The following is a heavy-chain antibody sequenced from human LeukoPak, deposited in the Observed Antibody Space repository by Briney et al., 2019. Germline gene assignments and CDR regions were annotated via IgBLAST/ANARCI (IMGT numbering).Heavy chain of an antibody. Sequence: GGSLRLSCAASGFTFSSYAIHWVRQAPGKGLEWVAVISYDGSNKYYAGSVKGRFTISRDNSKNTLYLQMDSLRAEDTAVYYCARGSNAVAGTTYYYYYMDVWGKGTTVTVSS. J-gene: IGHJ6*03. D-gene: IGHD6-19*01. CDR3: ARGSNAVAGTTYYYYYMDV. CDR1: GFTFSSYA. V-gene: IGHV3-30*01. CDR2: ISYDGSNK.